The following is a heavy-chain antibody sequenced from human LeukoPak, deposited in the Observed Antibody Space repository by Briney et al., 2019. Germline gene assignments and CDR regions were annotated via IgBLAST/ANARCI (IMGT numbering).Heavy chain of an antibody. V-gene: IGHV1-46*01. Sequence: AASVKVSCKASGGTFSSYAISWVRQAPGQGLEWMGIINPSGGSTSYAQKFQGRVTMTRDTSTSTVYMELSSLRSEDTAVYYCARVRLVQGQIAVAGPFDYWGQGTLVTVSS. CDR1: GGTFSSYA. CDR2: INPSGGST. D-gene: IGHD6-19*01. CDR3: ARVRLVQGQIAVAGPFDY. J-gene: IGHJ4*02.